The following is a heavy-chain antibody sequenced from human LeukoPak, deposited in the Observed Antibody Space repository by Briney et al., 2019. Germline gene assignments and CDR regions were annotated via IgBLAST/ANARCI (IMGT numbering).Heavy chain of an antibody. CDR2: INHSGST. D-gene: IGHD2-15*01. V-gene: IGHV4-34*01. J-gene: IGHJ3*01. CDR1: GGSFSGYY. Sequence: PSETLSLTCALYGGSFSGYYWNWIRQSPGKGLEWIGEINHSGSTNHNPSLKSRVTISVDTSKNLFSLKMSSMTAADTAVYYCARFPCSGDSCYFGIRAFDGGGQGTMVTVSS. CDR3: ARFPCSGDSCYFGIRAFDG.